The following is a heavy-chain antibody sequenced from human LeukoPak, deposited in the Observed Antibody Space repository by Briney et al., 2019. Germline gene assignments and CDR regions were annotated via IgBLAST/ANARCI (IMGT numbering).Heavy chain of an antibody. Sequence: ASVKVSCKASGYTFTGYYMHWVRQAPGQGREWMGRINPNSGGTNYAQKFQGRVTMTRETSISTAYMELSRLRSDDTAVYYCARDRGYYYDSSGYYEPAYWGQGTLVTVSS. D-gene: IGHD3-22*01. V-gene: IGHV1-2*06. CDR3: ARDRGYYYDSSGYYEPAY. J-gene: IGHJ4*02. CDR2: INPNSGGT. CDR1: GYTFTGYY.